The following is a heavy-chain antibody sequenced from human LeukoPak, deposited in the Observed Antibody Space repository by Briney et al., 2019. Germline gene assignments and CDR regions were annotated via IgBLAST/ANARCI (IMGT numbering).Heavy chain of an antibody. Sequence: SGGSLRLSCAASGFIFSDYYMSWIRQAPGKGLEWVSAISGSGGGTYYADSVKGRFTISRDNSKNTLYLQMNSLRAEDTAVYYCAKVPEAANLAAAAYWGQGTLVTVSS. V-gene: IGHV3-23*01. J-gene: IGHJ4*02. D-gene: IGHD6-13*01. CDR2: ISGSGGGT. CDR3: AKVPEAANLAAAAY. CDR1: GFIFSDYY.